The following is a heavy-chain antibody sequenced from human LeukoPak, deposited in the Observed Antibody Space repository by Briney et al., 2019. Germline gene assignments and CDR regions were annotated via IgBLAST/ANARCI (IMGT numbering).Heavy chain of an antibody. CDR3: AREQYYYDSSGYEHAFDI. CDR1: GYSISSGYY. D-gene: IGHD3-22*01. CDR2: FYDSGNT. J-gene: IGHJ3*02. Sequence: SETLSLTCTVSGYSISSGYYWGWIRQPPGKGLEWIGSFYDSGNTYYNPSLKSRVTISVDTSKNQFSLKLSSVTAADTAVYYCAREQYYYDSSGYEHAFDIWGQGTMVTVSS. V-gene: IGHV4-38-2*02.